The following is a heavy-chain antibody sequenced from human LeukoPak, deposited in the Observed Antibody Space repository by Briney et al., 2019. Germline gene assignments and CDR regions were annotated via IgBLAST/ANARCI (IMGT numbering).Heavy chain of an antibody. Sequence: GSLRLSCAASGFTFSDYYMSWIRQPPGKGLEWIGEINHSGSTNYNPSLKSRVTISVDTSKNQFSLKLSSVTAADTAVYYCARPRGSRNWFDPWGQGTLVTVSS. V-gene: IGHV4-34*01. D-gene: IGHD3-16*01. J-gene: IGHJ5*02. CDR3: ARPRGSRNWFDP. CDR2: INHSGST. CDR1: GFTFSDYY.